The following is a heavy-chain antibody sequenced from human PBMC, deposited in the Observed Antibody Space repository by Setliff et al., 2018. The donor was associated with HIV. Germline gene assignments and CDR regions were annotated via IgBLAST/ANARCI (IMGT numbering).Heavy chain of an antibody. J-gene: IGHJ4*02. V-gene: IGHV4-34*01. Sequence: SETLSLTCAVYGGSFSGYYWSWIRQPPGKGLEWIGEINHSGSTSYNPSLESRVTMSVDTSKNQFSLKLTTVTAADTAVYYCASQGRSGWLWGGFVSWGQGTLVTVSS. CDR1: GGSFSGYY. CDR3: ASQGRSGWLWGGFVS. D-gene: IGHD6-19*01. CDR2: INHSGST.